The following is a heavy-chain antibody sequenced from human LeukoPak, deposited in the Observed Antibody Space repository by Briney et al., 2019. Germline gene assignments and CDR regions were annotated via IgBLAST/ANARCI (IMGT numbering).Heavy chain of an antibody. J-gene: IGHJ4*02. D-gene: IGHD2-15*01. Sequence: GGSLRLSCAASGFTFSNHAMSWVRQIPGKGLEWVSAISGSDDGTYYADSVKGRFTISRDNSRNTLYLQMNTLRAEDTAVYFCAKSPVSSCRGSFCYPFDYWGQGNLVTVSS. V-gene: IGHV3-23*01. CDR2: ISGSDDGT. CDR1: GFTFSNHA. CDR3: AKSPVSSCRGSFCYPFDY.